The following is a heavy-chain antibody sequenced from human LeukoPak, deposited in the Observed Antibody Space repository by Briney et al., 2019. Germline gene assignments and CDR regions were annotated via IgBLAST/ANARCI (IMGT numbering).Heavy chain of an antibody. Sequence: GGSLSLSCAASGFTFSSYAMSWVRQAPGKGLEWVSTISGSGGSTDYADSVKGRFTPSRDNSKNTLFLQVNSLRADDTAVYYCAKFHSPCWVTHFYWYFDLWGRGTLVTVSS. D-gene: IGHD2-21*02. J-gene: IGHJ2*01. CDR3: AKFHSPCWVTHFYWYFDL. CDR1: GFTFSSYA. CDR2: ISGSGGST. V-gene: IGHV3-23*01.